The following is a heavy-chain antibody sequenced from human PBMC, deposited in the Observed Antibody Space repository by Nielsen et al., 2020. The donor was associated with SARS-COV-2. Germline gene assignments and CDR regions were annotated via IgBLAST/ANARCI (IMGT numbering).Heavy chain of an antibody. CDR2: ISYDGSTK. J-gene: IGHJ5*02. Sequence: GGSLRLSCAASGFTFSSYGIHWVRQAPGKGLEWVALISYDGSTKHYTESVKGRFTVSRDNSKNTLYLQMNSLRAEDTAVYYCAKDNSGYYGENWFDPWGQGTLVTVSS. CDR1: GFTFSSYG. D-gene: IGHD3-22*01. V-gene: IGHV3-30*18. CDR3: AKDNSGYYGENWFDP.